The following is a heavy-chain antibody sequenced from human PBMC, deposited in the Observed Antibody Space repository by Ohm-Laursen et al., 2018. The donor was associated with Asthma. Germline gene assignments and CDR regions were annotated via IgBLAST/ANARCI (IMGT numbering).Heavy chain of an antibody. CDR2: FLYDGIRK. CDR3: AKSHPHVDSVLRYFDWLLGYFDY. CDR1: GFTFSTFS. V-gene: IGHV3-30*18. Sequence: SLRLSCTASGFTFSTFSMHWVRQAPGKGLEWVAVFLYDGIRKYYADSVKGRFTISRDNSKNTLYLQMNSLRAEDTAVYYCAKSHPHVDSVLRYFDWLLGYFDYWGQGTLVTVSS. D-gene: IGHD3-9*01. J-gene: IGHJ4*02.